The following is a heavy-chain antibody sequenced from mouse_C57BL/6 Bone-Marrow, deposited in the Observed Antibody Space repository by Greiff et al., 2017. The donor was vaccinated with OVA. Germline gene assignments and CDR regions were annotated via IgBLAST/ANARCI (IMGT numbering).Heavy chain of an antibody. CDR1: GYTFTSYW. CDR3: TRWKLRPYYFDY. D-gene: IGHD3-2*02. J-gene: IGHJ2*01. CDR2: IDPSDSST. Sequence: QVQLQQPGPELVKPGASVTMSCKASGYTFTSYWMHWVKQSPGQGLEWMGEIDPSDSSTNYNHKFTGQATLHVDTSSSRAYMQLSSLTAEDSAVYYCTRWKLRPYYFDYWGQGTTLTVSS. V-gene: IGHV1-50*01.